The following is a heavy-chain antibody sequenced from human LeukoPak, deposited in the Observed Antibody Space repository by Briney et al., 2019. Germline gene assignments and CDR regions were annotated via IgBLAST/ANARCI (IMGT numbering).Heavy chain of an antibody. V-gene: IGHV4-59*01. J-gene: IGHJ4*02. CDR2: IYYSGST. D-gene: IGHD1-26*01. CDR1: GGSISSYY. CDR3: ARDFLSGSYGY. Sequence: SETLSLTCTVSGGSISSYYWSWIRQPPGKGLEWIGYIYYSGSTNYNPSLKSRVNISVDTSKNQFSLKLSSVTAADTAVYYCARDFLSGSYGYWGQGTLVTVSS.